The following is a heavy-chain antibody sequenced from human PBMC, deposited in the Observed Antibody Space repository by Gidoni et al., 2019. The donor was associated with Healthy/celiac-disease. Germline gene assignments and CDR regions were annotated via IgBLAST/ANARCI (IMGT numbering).Heavy chain of an antibody. J-gene: IGHJ4*02. Sequence: EVQLVESGGGLVTPGGSLRLSCASSVFTFSSDSMNWVRQAPGKGLEWVSSISSSSSDIYYADSVKGRFTISRDNAKNSLYLQMNSLRAEDTAVYYCARVGAWGVMGYWGQGTLVTVSS. CDR2: ISSSSSDI. CDR1: VFTFSSDS. V-gene: IGHV3-21*01. CDR3: ARVGAWGVMGY. D-gene: IGHD3-16*01.